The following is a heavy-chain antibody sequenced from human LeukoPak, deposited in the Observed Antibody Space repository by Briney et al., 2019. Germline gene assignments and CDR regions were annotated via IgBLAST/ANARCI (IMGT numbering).Heavy chain of an antibody. CDR1: GFTFSSYA. CDR2: ISGSGGST. Sequence: PAGGSLRLSCAASGFTFSSYAMSWVRQAPGKGLEWVSAISGSGGSTYYADSVKGRFTISRDNSKNTLYLQMNSLRAEDTAVYYCAKVDYGDYPYYYGMDVWGQGTTVTVSS. V-gene: IGHV3-23*01. J-gene: IGHJ6*02. D-gene: IGHD4-17*01. CDR3: AKVDYGDYPYYYGMDV.